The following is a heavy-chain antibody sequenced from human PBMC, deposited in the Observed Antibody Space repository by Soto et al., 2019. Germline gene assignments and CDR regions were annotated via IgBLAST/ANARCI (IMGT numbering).Heavy chain of an antibody. V-gene: IGHV1-69*12. Sequence: QVQLVQSGAEVKKPGSSVKVSWKASGGTFSSYAISWVRQAPGQGLEWMGGIIPIFGTANYAQKFQGRVTITADESTSTAYMELSSLRSEDTAVYYCARDNCSGGSCYSFLGYYYYGMDVWGQGTTVTVSS. CDR3: ARDNCSGGSCYSFLGYYYYGMDV. D-gene: IGHD2-15*01. CDR1: GGTFSSYA. J-gene: IGHJ6*02. CDR2: IIPIFGTA.